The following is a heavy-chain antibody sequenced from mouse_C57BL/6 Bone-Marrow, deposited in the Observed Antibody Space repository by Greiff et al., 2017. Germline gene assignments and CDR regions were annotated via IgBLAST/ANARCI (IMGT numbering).Heavy chain of an antibody. CDR2: IYPGDGDT. CDR1: GYAFSSYW. CDR3: ATPTIVTTRVGYYAMDY. Sequence: QVQLQQSGAELVKPGASVKISCKASGYAFSSYWMNWVKQRPGKGLEWIGQIYPGDGDTNYNGKFKGKATLTADNSSSTAYMQLSSLTSEDSAVYFCATPTIVTTRVGYYAMDYWGQGTSVTVSS. J-gene: IGHJ4*01. V-gene: IGHV1-80*01. D-gene: IGHD2-5*01.